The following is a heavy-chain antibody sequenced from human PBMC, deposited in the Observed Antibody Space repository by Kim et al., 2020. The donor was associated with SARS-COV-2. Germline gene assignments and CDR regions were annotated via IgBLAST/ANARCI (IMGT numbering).Heavy chain of an antibody. CDR3: ARHARTPNDSQSSWIFY. V-gene: IGHV5-10-1*01. CDR1: GYSFTSYW. J-gene: IGHJ4*02. CDR2: IDPSDSYT. D-gene: IGHD6-13*01. Sequence: GESLKISCKGSGYSFTSYWISWVRQMPGKGLEWMGRIDPSDSYTNYSPSFQGHVTISADKSISTAYLQWSSLKASDTAMYYCARHARTPNDSQSSWIFYWGQGTLVTVSS.